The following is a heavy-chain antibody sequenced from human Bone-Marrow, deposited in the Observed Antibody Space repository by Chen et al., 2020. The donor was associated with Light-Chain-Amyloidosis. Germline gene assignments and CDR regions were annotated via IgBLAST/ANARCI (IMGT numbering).Heavy chain of an antibody. V-gene: IGHV4-61*01. CDR2: IYYTGST. CDR1: GASVSSDYHY. Sequence: QVQLQESGPGLVKPSGTLSLTCTVAGASVSSDYHYWTWIRQPPGDRLEWIGYIYYTGSTKYNPSLESRIAISIDTSKNQFSLKVNSVTAADTAVYYCVRRDVRSHIDFWGQGALVTVSS. CDR3: VRRDVRSHIDF. D-gene: IGHD6-6*01. J-gene: IGHJ4*02.